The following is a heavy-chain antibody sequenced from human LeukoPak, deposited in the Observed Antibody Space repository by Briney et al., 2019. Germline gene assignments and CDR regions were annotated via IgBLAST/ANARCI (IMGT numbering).Heavy chain of an antibody. J-gene: IGHJ5*02. CDR1: GFTLFSYS. CDR3: AREEMGGTTRSGALT. D-gene: IGHD1-14*01. Sequence: GGSLRLSCVASGFTLFSYSINWVRQAPGKGLEWVSSISGNTSYIYYADSVKGRFTISRDNAKNSLYLQMNSLRAEDTAVYYCAREEMGGTTRSGALTWGQGTLVTVSS. V-gene: IGHV3-21*01. CDR2: ISGNTSYI.